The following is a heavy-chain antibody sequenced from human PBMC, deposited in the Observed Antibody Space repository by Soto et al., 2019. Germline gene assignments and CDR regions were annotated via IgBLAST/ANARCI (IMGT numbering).Heavy chain of an antibody. CDR1: GDSVSSNSAA. CDR2: TYYRSKWYN. D-gene: IGHD4-17*01. V-gene: IGHV6-1*01. CDR3: ARDRVTTVTTHYYYGMDV. J-gene: IGHJ6*02. Sequence: QSQTLSLTCAISGDSVSSNSAAWNWIRQSPSRGLEWLGRTYYRSKWYNDYAVSVKSRITINPDTSKNQFSLQLNSVTPEDTAVYYCARDRVTTVTTHYYYGMDVWGQGTTVTVSS.